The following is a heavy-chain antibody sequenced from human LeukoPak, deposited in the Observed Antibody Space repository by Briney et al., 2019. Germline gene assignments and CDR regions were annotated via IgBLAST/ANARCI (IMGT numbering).Heavy chain of an antibody. CDR2: IYHSGST. J-gene: IGHJ4*02. CDR3: ARGGDYGGYGQVDY. V-gene: IGHV4-30-2*01. D-gene: IGHD4-17*01. CDR1: GGSISSGGYS. Sequence: SETLSLTCAVSGGSISSGGYSWSWIRQPPGKGLEWIGYIYHSGSTYYNPSLKSRVTISVDRSKNQFSLKLSSVTAADTAVYYCARGGDYGGYGQVDYWGQGTLVTVSS.